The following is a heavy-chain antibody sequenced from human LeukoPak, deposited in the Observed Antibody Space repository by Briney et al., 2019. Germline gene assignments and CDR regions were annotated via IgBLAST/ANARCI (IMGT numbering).Heavy chain of an antibody. CDR1: GFTFSSNW. D-gene: IGHD1-14*01. CDR3: ARDSYRALDY. Sequence: PGGSLRLSCAASGFTFSSNWMSWVRQAPGKGLEWVAHINQDGSENYYVDSVKGRFTISRDNAKNSPYLQMNSLRAEDTAVYYCARDSYRALDYWGQGTLVTVSS. CDR2: INQDGSEN. J-gene: IGHJ4*02. V-gene: IGHV3-7*01.